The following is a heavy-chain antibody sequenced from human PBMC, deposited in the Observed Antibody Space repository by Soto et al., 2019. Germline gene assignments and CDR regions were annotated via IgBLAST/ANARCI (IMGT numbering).Heavy chain of an antibody. J-gene: IGHJ4*02. CDR3: AKSPKLYCTNGVCYFDY. Sequence: GESLKISCAASGFTFSSYAMSWVRQAPGKGLEWVSAISGSGCSTYYADSVKGRFTISRDNSKNTLYLQMNSLRAEDTAVYYCAKSPKLYCTNGVCYFDYWGQGTLVTVSS. CDR1: GFTFSSYA. CDR2: ISGSGCST. D-gene: IGHD2-8*01. V-gene: IGHV3-23*01.